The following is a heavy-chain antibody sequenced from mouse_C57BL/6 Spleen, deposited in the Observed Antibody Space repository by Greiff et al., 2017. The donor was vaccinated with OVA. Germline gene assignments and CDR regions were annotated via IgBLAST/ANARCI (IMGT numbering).Heavy chain of an antibody. V-gene: IGHV1-22*01. D-gene: IGHD1-1*01. CDR3: AREGNGSRDSD. J-gene: IGHJ2*01. CDR1: GYTFTDYN. CDR2: INPNNGGT. Sequence: VQLQQSGPELVKPGASVMMSCKASGYTFTDYNMHWVKQSQGKSLEWIGYINPNNGGTSYNQKFKGKATLTVNKSSSTAYMELRSLTSEDSAVYYCAREGNGSRDSDWGQGTTLTVSS.